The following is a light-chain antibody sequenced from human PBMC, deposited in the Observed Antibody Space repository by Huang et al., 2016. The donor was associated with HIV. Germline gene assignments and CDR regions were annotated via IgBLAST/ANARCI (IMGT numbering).Light chain of an antibody. CDR3: QQYSAYSWT. Sequence: DNQMTQSPSTLSASVGDRVTITCRASQSISTWLAWYQQKPGKAPKFLIYKASNLEDGVPSRFSGSGSGTEFTLTISSLQPDDFATYYCQQYSAYSWTFGQGTKVDIK. CDR2: KAS. V-gene: IGKV1-5*03. J-gene: IGKJ1*01. CDR1: QSISTW.